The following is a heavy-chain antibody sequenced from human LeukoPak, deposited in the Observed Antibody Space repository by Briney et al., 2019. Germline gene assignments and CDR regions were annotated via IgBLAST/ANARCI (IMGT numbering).Heavy chain of an antibody. J-gene: IGHJ4*02. V-gene: IGHV3-30*04. CDR2: ISYDGSNK. CDR1: GFTFSSYA. D-gene: IGHD2-15*01. CDR3: ARAYCSGDTCYSATD. Sequence: PGGSLRLSCAASGFTFSSYAMHWVRQAPGKGLDWVAVISYDGSNKYYADSVKGRFTISRGNSKNTLYLQMNSLRAEDTAVYYCARAYCSGDTCYSATDWGQGTLVTVSS.